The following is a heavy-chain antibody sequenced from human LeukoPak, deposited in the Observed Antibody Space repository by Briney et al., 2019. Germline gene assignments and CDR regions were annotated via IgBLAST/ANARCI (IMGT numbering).Heavy chain of an antibody. V-gene: IGHV4-59*08. Sequence: SETLSLTCTVSGGSISSYYWSWIRQPPGKGLEWIGYIYHSGSTNYNPSLKSRVTISVDTSKNQFSLKLSSVTAADTAVYYCARQDVVVPAAIPPFDYWGQGTLVTVSS. CDR3: ARQDVVVPAAIPPFDY. CDR1: GGSISSYY. D-gene: IGHD2-2*02. J-gene: IGHJ4*02. CDR2: IYHSGST.